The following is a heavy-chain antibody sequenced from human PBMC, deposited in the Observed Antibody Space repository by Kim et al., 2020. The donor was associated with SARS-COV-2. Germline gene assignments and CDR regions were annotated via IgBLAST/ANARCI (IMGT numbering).Heavy chain of an antibody. CDR1: GGSISSSSYY. J-gene: IGHJ3*02. V-gene: IGHV4-39*01. D-gene: IGHD3-22*01. CDR2: IYYSGST. CDR3: ARRWDRRQNATYYYDSSGHNPFGAFDI. Sequence: SETLSLTCTVSGGSISSSSYYWGWIRQPPGKGLEWIGSIYYSGSTYYNPSLKSRVTISVDTSKNQFSLKLSSVTAADTAVYYCARRWDRRQNATYYYDSSGHNPFGAFDIWGQGTMVTVSS.